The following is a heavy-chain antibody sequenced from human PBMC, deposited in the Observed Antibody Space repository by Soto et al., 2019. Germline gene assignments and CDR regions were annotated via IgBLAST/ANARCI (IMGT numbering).Heavy chain of an antibody. D-gene: IGHD5-12*01. CDR3: ARALYSGYDNFDY. Sequence: GGSLGLSCAASGFTFDDDRMSWVRQAPGKGLEWVSGINWNGGSTGYADSVKGRFTISRDNAKNSLYLQMNSLRAEDTALYYCARALYSGYDNFDYWGQGTLVTVSS. J-gene: IGHJ4*02. CDR2: INWNGGST. CDR1: GFTFDDDR. V-gene: IGHV3-20*04.